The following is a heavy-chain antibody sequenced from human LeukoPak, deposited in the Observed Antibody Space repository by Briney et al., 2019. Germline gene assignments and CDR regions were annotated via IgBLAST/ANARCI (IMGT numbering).Heavy chain of an antibody. D-gene: IGHD6-19*01. J-gene: IGHJ2*01. V-gene: IGHV3-30*18. CDR1: GFTFSNYG. CDR3: AKNRSGLNWYFDL. CDR2: IPYDGSNQ. Sequence: GRTLRLSCAASGFTFSNYGMHWVRQAPGKGLEWVAIIPYDGSNQYYTDSVKGRFTISRDNSKNTLYLQINSLRAEDTAVYFCAKNRSGLNWYFDLWGRGTLATVSS.